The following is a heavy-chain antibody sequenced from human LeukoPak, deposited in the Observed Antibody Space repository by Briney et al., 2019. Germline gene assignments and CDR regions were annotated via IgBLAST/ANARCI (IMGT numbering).Heavy chain of an antibody. CDR3: ARVGEVGATLYYYYYYYMDV. CDR1: GGTFSSYA. CDR2: IIPIFGTA. J-gene: IGHJ6*03. D-gene: IGHD1-26*01. V-gene: IGHV1-69*13. Sequence: GASVKVSCKASGGTFSSYAISWVRQAPGQGLEWMGGIIPIFGTANYAQKFQGRVTITADESTSTAYMELSSLRSEDTAVYYCARVGEVGATLYYYYYYYMDVWGKGTTVTISS.